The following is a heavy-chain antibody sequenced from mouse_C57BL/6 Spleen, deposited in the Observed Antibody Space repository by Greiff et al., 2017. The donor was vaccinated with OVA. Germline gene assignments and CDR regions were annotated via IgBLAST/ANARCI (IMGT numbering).Heavy chain of an antibody. CDR3: AKGDYSNYRLFAY. Sequence: QVQLQQPGAELVKPGASVKMSCKASGYTFTSYWITWVKQRPGQGLEWIGDIYPGSGSTNYNEKFKSKATLTVDTSSSTAYMQLSSLTSEDSAVYYCAKGDYSNYRLFAYWGQGTRVTVSA. D-gene: IGHD2-5*01. CDR2: IYPGSGST. CDR1: GYTFTSYW. J-gene: IGHJ3*01. V-gene: IGHV1-55*01.